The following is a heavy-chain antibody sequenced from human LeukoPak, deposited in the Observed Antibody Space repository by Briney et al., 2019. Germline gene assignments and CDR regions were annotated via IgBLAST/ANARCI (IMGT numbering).Heavy chain of an antibody. D-gene: IGHD3-3*01. J-gene: IGHJ6*03. Sequence: PGGSLRLSCAASRFTLSSYAMSWVRQALGKGLEWVSAISGRGGSTYYADSAKGRFTISRDNSKNTLYLQMNSLRAEDTAVYYCAKDIFWSGPMDVWGKGTTVTVSS. V-gene: IGHV3-23*01. CDR3: AKDIFWSGPMDV. CDR2: ISGRGGST. CDR1: RFTLSSYA.